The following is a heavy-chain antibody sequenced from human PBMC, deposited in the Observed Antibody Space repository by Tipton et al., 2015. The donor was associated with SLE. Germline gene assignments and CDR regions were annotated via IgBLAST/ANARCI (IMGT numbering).Heavy chain of an antibody. CDR1: DGSFSGYY. V-gene: IGHV4-34*01. CDR3: AREGSSTWYWYFDL. J-gene: IGHJ2*01. Sequence: GLVKPSETLSLTCGLFDGSFSGYYWSWIRQTPEKGLEWIGDINYLGATDYNPSLKSRVTISIDTSKNQFSLRLTSVTAADTAVYYCAREGSSTWYWYFDLWGRGTLVTVS. CDR2: INYLGAT. D-gene: IGHD6-13*01.